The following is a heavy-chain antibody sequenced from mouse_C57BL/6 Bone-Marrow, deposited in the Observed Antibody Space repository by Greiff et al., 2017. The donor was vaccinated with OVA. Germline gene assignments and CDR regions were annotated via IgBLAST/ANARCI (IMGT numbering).Heavy chain of an antibody. V-gene: IGHV14-3*01. J-gene: IGHJ2*01. D-gene: IGHD1-1*01. Sequence: DVKLVESVAELVRPGASVKLSCTASGFNIKNTYMHWVKQRPEQGLEWIGRIDPANGNTKYAPKFQGKATITADTSSNTAYLQLSSLTSEDTAIYYCARGHYYGSSHFDYWGQGTTLTVSS. CDR3: ARGHYYGSSHFDY. CDR1: GFNIKNTY. CDR2: IDPANGNT.